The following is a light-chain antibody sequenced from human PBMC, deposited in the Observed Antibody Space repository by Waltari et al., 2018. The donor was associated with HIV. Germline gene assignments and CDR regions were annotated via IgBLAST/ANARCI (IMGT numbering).Light chain of an antibody. CDR2: DVS. CDR1: SSDVGGYNY. J-gene: IGLJ1*01. CDR3: CSYAGSYTYV. Sequence: QSALTQPRSVSGSPGQSVTISCTGTSSDVGGYNYVSWYQQHPGKAPKLVVYDVSKRPSGVPDRCAGSKSANTASLTISGLQAEDEADYYCCSYAGSYTYVVGTGTKVTVL. V-gene: IGLV2-11*01.